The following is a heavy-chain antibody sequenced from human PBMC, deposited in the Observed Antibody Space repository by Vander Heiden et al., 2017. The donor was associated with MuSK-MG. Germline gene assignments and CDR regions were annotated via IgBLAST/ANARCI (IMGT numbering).Heavy chain of an antibody. J-gene: IGHJ6*02. Sequence: QVQLVDSGGGVVQPGRSLRLSCAASGFTFSSYGMHWVRQAPGKGLEWVAVISYDGSNKYYADSVKGRFTISRDNSKNTLYLQMNSLRAEDTAVYYCAKERLGDSFYYYYYGMDVWGQGTTVTVSS. D-gene: IGHD3-16*01. CDR2: ISYDGSNK. V-gene: IGHV3-30*18. CDR1: GFTFSSYG. CDR3: AKERLGDSFYYYYYGMDV.